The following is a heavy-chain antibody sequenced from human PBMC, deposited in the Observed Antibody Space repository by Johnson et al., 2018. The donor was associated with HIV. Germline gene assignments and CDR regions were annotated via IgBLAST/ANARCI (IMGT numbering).Heavy chain of an antibody. V-gene: IGHV3-30*02. J-gene: IGHJ3*02. CDR2: IRYDGSNK. Sequence: QVQLVESGGGVVQPGGSLRLSCAASGFTFSSYGMHWVRQAPGKGLEWVAFIRYDGSNKYYADSVKGRFTISRDNSKNTLYLQMNSLRAEDTAVYYCARGGSSTSLDSFDNWGQGTMVTVSS. CDR1: GFTFSSYG. D-gene: IGHD2-2*01. CDR3: ARGGSSTSLDSFDN.